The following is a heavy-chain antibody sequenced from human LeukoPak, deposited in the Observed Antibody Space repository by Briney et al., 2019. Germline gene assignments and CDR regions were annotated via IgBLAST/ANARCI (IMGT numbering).Heavy chain of an antibody. V-gene: IGHV3-66*01. CDR1: GFTVSSNY. CDR3: AKEVSIAAAVGPIDY. J-gene: IGHJ4*02. CDR2: IYSGGST. D-gene: IGHD6-13*01. Sequence: PGGSLRLSCAASGFTVSSNYMSWVRQAPGKGLEWVSVIYSGGSTYYADSVKGRFTISRDNSKNTLYLQMNSLRAEDTAVYYCAKEVSIAAAVGPIDYWGQGTLVTVSS.